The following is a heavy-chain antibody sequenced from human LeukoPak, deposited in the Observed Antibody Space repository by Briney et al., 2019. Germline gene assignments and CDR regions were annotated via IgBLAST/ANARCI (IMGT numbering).Heavy chain of an antibody. V-gene: IGHV3-74*01. CDR2: INSDGSWT. CDR3: VSFYETN. J-gene: IGHJ4*02. Sequence: PGGSLRLSCTASGFSFSGHWMHWVRQAPGKGLVWVSHINSDGSWTGYADSVKGRFTISKDNAKNTVYLQMNNLRAEDTAVYYCVSFYETNWGRGTLVTVSS. CDR1: GFSFSGHW. D-gene: IGHD2-2*01.